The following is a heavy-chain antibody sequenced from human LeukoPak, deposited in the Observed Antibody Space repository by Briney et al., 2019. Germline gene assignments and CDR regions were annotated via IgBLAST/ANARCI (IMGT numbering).Heavy chain of an antibody. V-gene: IGHV3-7*01. CDR1: GFTFNTYW. Sequence: GGSLRLSFAASGFTFNTYWMSWVRQAPGKGLEGVADIKQDGSEKYYVDSVKGRFTISRDNAKNSLYLQMNSLRAEDTAVYYCASRAHFWSGPGGWGQGTLVTVSS. CDR3: ASRAHFWSGPGG. D-gene: IGHD3-3*02. J-gene: IGHJ4*02. CDR2: IKQDGSEK.